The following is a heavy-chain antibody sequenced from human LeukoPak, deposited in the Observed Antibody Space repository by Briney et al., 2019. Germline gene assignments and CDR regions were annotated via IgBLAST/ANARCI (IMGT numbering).Heavy chain of an antibody. D-gene: IGHD2-2*01. CDR3: ARERKIVVVPAAILVSWFDP. Sequence: SETLSLTCTVSGGSISSYYWSWIRQPPGKGLEWIGYIYYSGSTNYNPSLKSRVTISVDTSKNQFSLKLSSVTAADTAVYCCARERKIVVVPAAILVSWFDPWGQGTLVTVSS. V-gene: IGHV4-59*01. CDR2: IYYSGST. CDR1: GGSISSYY. J-gene: IGHJ5*02.